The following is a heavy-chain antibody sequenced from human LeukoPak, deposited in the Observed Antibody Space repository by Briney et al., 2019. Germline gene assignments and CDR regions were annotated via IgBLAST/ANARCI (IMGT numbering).Heavy chain of an antibody. CDR3: GALGVAVAGTLDY. V-gene: IGHV3-30*02. J-gene: IGHJ4*02. D-gene: IGHD6-19*01. CDR2: IRYDGSNK. Sequence: PGGSLRLSCAASGFTFSSYGMHWVRQAPGKGLEWVAFIRYDGSNKYYADFVKGRFTISRDNSKNTLYLQMNSLRAEDTAVYYCGALGVAVAGTLDYWGQGTLVTVSS. CDR1: GFTFSSYG.